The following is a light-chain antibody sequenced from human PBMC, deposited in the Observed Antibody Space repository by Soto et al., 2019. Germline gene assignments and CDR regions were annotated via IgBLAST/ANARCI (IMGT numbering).Light chain of an antibody. Sequence: DLQMTQSPSSLSASVGDRVTITCQASQDISNYLNWYQQKPGKAPKLLIYDASNLETGVPSRFSGSGSGTDFTFTISSLQPEDVATYYCQQRSFGPGTKVDIK. V-gene: IGKV1-33*01. CDR1: QDISNY. CDR2: DAS. J-gene: IGKJ3*01. CDR3: QQRS.